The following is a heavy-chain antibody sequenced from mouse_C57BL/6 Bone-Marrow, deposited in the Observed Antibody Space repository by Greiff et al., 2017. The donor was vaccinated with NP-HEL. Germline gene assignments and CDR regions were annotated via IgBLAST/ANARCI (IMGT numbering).Heavy chain of an antibody. V-gene: IGHV5-6*01. J-gene: IGHJ2*01. CDR1: GFTFSSYG. Sequence: DVQLVESGGDLVKPGGSLKLSCAASGFTFSSYGMSWVRQTPDKRLEWVATISSGGSYTYYPDSVKGRFTISRDNAKNTLYLQMSSLKSEDTAMYYCARHRGLWPHYFDYWGQGTTLTVSS. D-gene: IGHD1-1*02. CDR2: ISSGGSYT. CDR3: ARHRGLWPHYFDY.